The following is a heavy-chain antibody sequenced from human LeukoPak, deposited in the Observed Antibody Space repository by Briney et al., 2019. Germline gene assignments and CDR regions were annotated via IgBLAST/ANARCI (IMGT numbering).Heavy chain of an antibody. CDR1: GFTFSSYA. CDR3: ARVDYGDYLTVDY. CDR2: MSYDGSNK. D-gene: IGHD4-17*01. J-gene: IGHJ4*02. Sequence: GRSLRLSCAASGFTFSSYAMHWVRQAPGKGLEWVAVMSYDGSNKYYADSVKGRFTISRDNSKNTLYLQMNSLRAEDTAVYYCARVDYGDYLTVDYWGQGTLVTVSS. V-gene: IGHV3-30-3*01.